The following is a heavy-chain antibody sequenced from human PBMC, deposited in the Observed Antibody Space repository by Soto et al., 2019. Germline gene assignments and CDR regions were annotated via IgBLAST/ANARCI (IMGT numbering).Heavy chain of an antibody. D-gene: IGHD4-17*01. Sequence: QVQLQESGPGLVQPSQTLSLACTVSGASISSGGYYWSWIRQHPGKGLEWIGYIYYSGSTFYNPSLKSRVTISVDTSKTQFSLNLSSVTAADTAVYYCARGLSVTLFDFWGQGTLVTVSS. J-gene: IGHJ4*02. V-gene: IGHV4-31*03. CDR1: GASISSGGYY. CDR3: ARGLSVTLFDF. CDR2: IYYSGST.